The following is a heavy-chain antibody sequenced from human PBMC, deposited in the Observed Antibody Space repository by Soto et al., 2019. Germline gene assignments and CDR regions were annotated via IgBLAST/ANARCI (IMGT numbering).Heavy chain of an antibody. D-gene: IGHD3-16*01. CDR2: ISSSSSTI. Sequence: PGGSLRLSCAASGFTFSSYSMNRVRQAPGKGLEWVSYISSSSSTIYYADSVKGRFTISRDNAKNSLYLQMNSLRDEDTAVYYCARDGGARGSLYYYYGMDVWGQGTTVTVSS. CDR3: ARDGGARGSLYYYYGMDV. CDR1: GFTFSSYS. V-gene: IGHV3-48*02. J-gene: IGHJ6*02.